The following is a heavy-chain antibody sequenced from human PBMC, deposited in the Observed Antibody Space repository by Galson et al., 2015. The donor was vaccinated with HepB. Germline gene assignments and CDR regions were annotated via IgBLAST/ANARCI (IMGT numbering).Heavy chain of an antibody. D-gene: IGHD1-26*01. V-gene: IGHV1-58*01. J-gene: IGHJ5*02. CDR3: AADRRIVGGLFDP. CDR2: IVVGSGNT. Sequence: SVKVSCKASGFTFTSSAVQWVRQARGQRLEWIGRIVVGSGNTNYARKFQERVTFTRDMSTSTAYMELSSLRSEDTAVYYCAADRRIVGGLFDPRGQGTLVSVSS. CDR1: GFTFTSSA.